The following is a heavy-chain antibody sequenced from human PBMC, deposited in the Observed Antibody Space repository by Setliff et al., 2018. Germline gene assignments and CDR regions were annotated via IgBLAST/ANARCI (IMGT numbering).Heavy chain of an antibody. D-gene: IGHD3-16*01. CDR1: GFSFTTFG. CDR3: TRARAPRVVLAADFDF. CDR2: ISPYSGET. J-gene: IGHJ4*02. V-gene: IGHV1-18*01. Sequence: ASVKVSCKTSGFSFTTFGFSWVRQAPGQGLEWMGWISPYSGETNYAQKFQDRLSVTADTSSKTTYMELRSLTSDDTAVYFCTRARAPRVVLAADFDFWGQGTLVTVSS.